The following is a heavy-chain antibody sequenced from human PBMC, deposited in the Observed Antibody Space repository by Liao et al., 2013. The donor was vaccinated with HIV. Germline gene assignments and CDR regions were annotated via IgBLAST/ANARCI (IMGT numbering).Heavy chain of an antibody. CDR1: GGSISSYY. CDR2: IYYSGST. J-gene: IGHJ6*03. Sequence: QVQLQESGPGLVKPSQTLSLTCTVSGGSISSYYWSWIRQPPGKGLEWIGYIYYSGSTNYNPSLKSRVTISVDTSKNQFSLKLSSVTAADTAVYYCARENGYNYGSYYYYYYMDVWGERTDGHRLL. D-gene: IGHD5-18*01. V-gene: IGHV4-59*01. CDR3: ARENGYNYGSYYYYYYMDV.